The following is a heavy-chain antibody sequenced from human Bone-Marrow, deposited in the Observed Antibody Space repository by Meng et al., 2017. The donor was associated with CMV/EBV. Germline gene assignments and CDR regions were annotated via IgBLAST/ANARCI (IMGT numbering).Heavy chain of an antibody. CDR3: ARTKPSGTWLHDH. D-gene: IGHD5-12*01. CDR1: GYTFTDYD. Sequence: ASVKVFCKASGYTFTDYDINWVRQAAGQGLEWMGWVTPKSGSAVYARKFQGRVTMTTDTSIGTAYMELTGLRSGDTTVYFWARTKPSGTWLHDHWGQGTLVPVSS. V-gene: IGHV1-8*01. J-gene: IGHJ4*02. CDR2: VTPKSGSA.